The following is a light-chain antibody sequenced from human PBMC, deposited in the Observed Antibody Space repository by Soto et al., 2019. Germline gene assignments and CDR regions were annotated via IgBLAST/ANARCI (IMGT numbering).Light chain of an antibody. CDR3: QQYGSSGT. V-gene: IGKV3-20*01. CDR1: QSVSNNY. J-gene: IGKJ1*01. CDR2: DAS. Sequence: IVVAQSPATLSLSPGERATLSCRASQSVSNNYLAWYQQKPGQAPRLLIYDASNRATGIPDRFSGSGSVTDFTLTISRLEPEDCAVYYCQQYGSSGTFGQGTKVDIK.